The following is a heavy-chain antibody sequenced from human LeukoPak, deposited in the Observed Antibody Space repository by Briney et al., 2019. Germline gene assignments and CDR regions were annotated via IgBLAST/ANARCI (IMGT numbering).Heavy chain of an antibody. CDR2: IYPGDSDT. J-gene: IGHJ4*02. Sequence: KYGESLKISCKGSGYSFTSYWIGWVRQMPGKGLEWMGIIYPGDSDTRYSPSFQGQVTISADKSISTAYLQWSSLKASDTAMYYCARLITMVRGESYYFDYWGQGTLVTVSS. V-gene: IGHV5-51*01. D-gene: IGHD3-10*01. CDR3: ARLITMVRGESYYFDY. CDR1: GYSFTSYW.